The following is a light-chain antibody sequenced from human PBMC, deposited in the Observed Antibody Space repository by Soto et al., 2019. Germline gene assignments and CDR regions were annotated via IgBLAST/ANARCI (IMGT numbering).Light chain of an antibody. CDR1: QSVSNTH. Sequence: EIVLTQSPGSLSLSPGESATLSCRASQSVSNTHVAWYQQRPGQAPRLLIYDASSREIGVPDRFSGSRAGTDFTLAISGLEPAEFAVYFCHQYGTSPQTFGPGTKVDMK. V-gene: IGKV3-20*01. CDR2: DAS. CDR3: HQYGTSPQT. J-gene: IGKJ1*01.